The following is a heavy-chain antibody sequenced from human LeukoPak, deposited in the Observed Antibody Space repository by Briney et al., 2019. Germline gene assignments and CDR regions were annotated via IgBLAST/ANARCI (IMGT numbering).Heavy chain of an antibody. J-gene: IGHJ4*02. CDR2: INPSGGST. CDR1: GYTFTSYY. V-gene: IGHV1-46*01. Sequence: ASVKVSCKASGYTFTSYYMHWVRQAPGQGLEWMGIINPSGGSTSYAQKFQGRVTMTTDTSTSTAYMELRSLRSDDTAVYYCATRGTTGTKDYWGQGTLVTVSS. CDR3: ATRGTTGTKDY. D-gene: IGHD1-1*01.